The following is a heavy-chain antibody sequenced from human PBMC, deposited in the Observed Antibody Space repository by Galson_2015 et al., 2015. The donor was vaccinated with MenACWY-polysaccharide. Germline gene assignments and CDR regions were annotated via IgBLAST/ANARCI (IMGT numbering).Heavy chain of an antibody. CDR2: ISWNSGNI. CDR3: AKGASYDLYNWFDT. CDR1: GFTFDDYA. J-gene: IGHJ5*02. V-gene: IGHV3-9*01. Sequence: SLRLSCAASGFTFDDYAMHWVRQAPGKGLEWVSGISWNSGNIDYADSLKGRFTVSRDNAKNSLVLLMNSLRDEDTALYYCAKGASYDLYNWFDTWGQGTLVTVSS. D-gene: IGHD2-21*02.